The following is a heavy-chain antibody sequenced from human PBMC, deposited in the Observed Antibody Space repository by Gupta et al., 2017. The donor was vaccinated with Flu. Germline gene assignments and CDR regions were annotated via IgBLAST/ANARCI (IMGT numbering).Heavy chain of an antibody. Sequence: SCAAAGFTFRSYWRAGVRQAPGRGREWEANRKEDGSEKYYVEAVNGRFTISKASDKNSLYLQMNCLRAEDEDVYYCARMRHHLFHYWGPGPLVTVSS. CDR1: GFTFRSYW. CDR2: RKEDGSEK. V-gene: IGHV3-7*01. CDR3: ARMRHHLFHY. J-gene: IGHJ4*02.